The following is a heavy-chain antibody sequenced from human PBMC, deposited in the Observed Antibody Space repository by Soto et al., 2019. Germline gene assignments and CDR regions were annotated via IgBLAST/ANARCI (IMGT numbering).Heavy chain of an antibody. CDR1: GGTFSSYT. D-gene: IGHD2-15*01. V-gene: IGHV1-69*02. J-gene: IGHJ4*02. CDR3: ARVGQAASIDS. Sequence: QVQLVQSGAEVKKPGSSVKVSCKASGGTFSSYTISWVRQAPGQGLEWMGRIIPILGIANDAQKFQGRVTITADKSTSTAYMELSSLRSEDTAVYYCARVGQAASIDSWGQGTLVTVSS. CDR2: IIPILGIA.